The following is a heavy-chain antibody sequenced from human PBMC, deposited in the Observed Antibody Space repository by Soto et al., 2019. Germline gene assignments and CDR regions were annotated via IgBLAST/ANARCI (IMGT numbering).Heavy chain of an antibody. D-gene: IGHD2-21*02. V-gene: IGHV1-2*04. Sequence: ASVKVSCKASGYTFTGYYMHWVRQAPGQGLEWMGWINPNSGGTNYTQKFQGWVTMTRDTSISTAYMELSRLRSDDTAVYYCAIGGNSAYDAFDIWGQGTMVTVSS. CDR2: INPNSGGT. CDR3: AIGGNSAYDAFDI. CDR1: GYTFTGYY. J-gene: IGHJ3*02.